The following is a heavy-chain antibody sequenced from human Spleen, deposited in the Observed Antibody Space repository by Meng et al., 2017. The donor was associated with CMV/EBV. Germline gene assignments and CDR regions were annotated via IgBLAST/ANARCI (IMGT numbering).Heavy chain of an antibody. D-gene: IGHD3-3*01. Sequence: GGSLRLSCAASGFTFSSYSMNWVRQAPGKGLEWVSSISSSSSYIYYADSVKGRFTISRDNAKNSLYLQMNSLRAEDTAVYYCARDRDSNYDYDYWGQGTLVTVSS. CDR3: ARDRDSNYDYDY. V-gene: IGHV3-21*01. J-gene: IGHJ4*02. CDR1: GFTFSSYS. CDR2: ISSSSSYI.